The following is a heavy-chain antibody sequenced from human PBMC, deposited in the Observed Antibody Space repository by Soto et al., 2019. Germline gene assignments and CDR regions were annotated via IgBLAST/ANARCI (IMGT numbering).Heavy chain of an antibody. V-gene: IGHV4-34*01. D-gene: IGHD3-10*01. CDR3: ARGGTYYYGSGSYYNRRWFDP. Sequence: SETLSLTCAVYGGSFSGYYWSWIRQPPGKGLEWIGEINHSGSTNYSPSLKSRVTISVDTSKNQFSLKLSSVTAADTAVYYCARGGTYYYGSGSYYNRRWFDPWGQGTLVT. CDR2: INHSGST. J-gene: IGHJ5*02. CDR1: GGSFSGYY.